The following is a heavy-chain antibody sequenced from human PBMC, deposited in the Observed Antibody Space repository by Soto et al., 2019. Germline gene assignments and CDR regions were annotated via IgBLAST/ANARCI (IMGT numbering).Heavy chain of an antibody. CDR1: GFTFSSYA. Sequence: GGSLRLSCAASGFTFSSYAMSWVRQAPGKGLEWVSAISGSGGNTYYADYVKGRFTIYRDSSQNTLYLQMNSLRAEDTAVYYCAKRATGTYFDYWGQGTLVTVSS. V-gene: IGHV3-23*01. CDR3: AKRATGTYFDY. D-gene: IGHD1-1*01. J-gene: IGHJ4*02. CDR2: ISGSGGNT.